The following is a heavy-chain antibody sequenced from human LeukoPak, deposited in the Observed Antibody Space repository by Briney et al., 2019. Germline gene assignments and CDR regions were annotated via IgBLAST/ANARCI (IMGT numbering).Heavy chain of an antibody. CDR1: GFTFSSYE. D-gene: IGHD5-18*01. CDR3: ARGPRYSYGYDY. V-gene: IGHV3-48*03. Sequence: GSLRLSCAASGFTFSSYEMNWVRRAPGKGLEWVSYISSSGSTIFYADSVKGRFTFSRDNARDSLYLQMNSLRAEDTAVYYCARGPRYSYGYDYWGQGTLVTVSS. CDR2: ISSSGSTI. J-gene: IGHJ4*02.